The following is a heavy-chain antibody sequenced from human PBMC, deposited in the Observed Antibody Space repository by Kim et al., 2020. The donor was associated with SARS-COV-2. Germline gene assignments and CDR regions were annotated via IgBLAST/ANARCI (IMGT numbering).Heavy chain of an antibody. CDR3: ARYYSYGSKHYSYGMDV. CDR1: GFTFSSYW. Sequence: GGSLRLSCAASGFTFSSYWMNWVRQAPGKGLEWVANIKRDGSEKYYVDSVKGRFTVSRDNAQNSLYLQMNSLRAEDTAVYYCARYYSYGSKHYSYGMDVWGQGTTVTVSS. CDR2: IKRDGSEK. V-gene: IGHV3-7*03. J-gene: IGHJ6*02. D-gene: IGHD5-18*01.